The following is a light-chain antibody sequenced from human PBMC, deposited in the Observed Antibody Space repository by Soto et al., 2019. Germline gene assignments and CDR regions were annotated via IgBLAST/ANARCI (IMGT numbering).Light chain of an antibody. Sequence: IVMTQSPATLSVSAGESVTLSCRASQLFSSNLAWYQHKPGQAPRLLIYGVSTRDTGVPDRFSGSASGTEFTLTISSLQSEDFAVYYCQQYNNWPRTFGQGTLLEI. CDR2: GVS. CDR3: QQYNNWPRT. CDR1: QLFSSN. V-gene: IGKV3-15*01. J-gene: IGKJ5*01.